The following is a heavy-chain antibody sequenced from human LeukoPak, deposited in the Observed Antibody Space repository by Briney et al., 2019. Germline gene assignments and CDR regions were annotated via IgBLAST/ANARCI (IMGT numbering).Heavy chain of an antibody. CDR2: NNPNSGAT. J-gene: IGHJ2*01. CDR3: ARDSCSGGGCHYRYFDL. D-gene: IGHD2-15*01. CDR1: GYTFTGYY. Sequence: ASVKVSCKASGYTFTGYYMHWVRQAPGQGLEWMGWNNPNSGATNYAQKLQGRVTMTRDTSISTASMELSSLKPDDTAVYYCARDSCSGGGCHYRYFDLWGRGTLVTVSS. V-gene: IGHV1-2*02.